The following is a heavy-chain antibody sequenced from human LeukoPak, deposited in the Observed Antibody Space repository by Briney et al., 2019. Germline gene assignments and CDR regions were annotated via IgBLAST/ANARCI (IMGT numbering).Heavy chain of an antibody. CDR2: SSAYNGNT. D-gene: IGHD3-10*01. V-gene: IGHV1-18*01. J-gene: IGHJ5*02. Sequence: ASVKVSCKASGYTFTSYGISWVRQAPGQGLEWMGWSSAYNGNTNYAQKLQGRVTMTTDTSTSTAYMELRSLRSDDTAVYYCARSNKIWFGELPRFDPWGQGTLVTVSS. CDR1: GYTFTSYG. CDR3: ARSNKIWFGELPRFDP.